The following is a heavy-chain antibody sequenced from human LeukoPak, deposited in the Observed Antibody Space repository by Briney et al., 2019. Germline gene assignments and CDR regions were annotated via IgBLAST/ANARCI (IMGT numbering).Heavy chain of an antibody. V-gene: IGHV3-48*01. J-gene: IGHJ4*02. CDR1: GFTFSSYW. D-gene: IGHD5-18*01. CDR3: ARTQRYSYGTGGFDY. Sequence: GGSLRLSCAASGFTFSSYWMSWVRQAPGKGLEWVSYISSSSSTIYYADSVKGRFTISRDNAKNSLYLQMNSLRAEDTAVYYCARTQRYSYGTGGFDYWGQGTLVTVSS. CDR2: ISSSSSTI.